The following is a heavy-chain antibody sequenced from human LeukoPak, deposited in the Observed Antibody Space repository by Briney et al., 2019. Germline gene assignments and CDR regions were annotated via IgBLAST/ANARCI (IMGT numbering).Heavy chain of an antibody. Sequence: GGSLRLSCAASGFTFSTYAMSWVRQAPGKGLEYVSAISSNGGSTYYADSVKGRFTISRDNSKNTLYLQMSSLRAEDTAVYYCVKPMGVTTTFDYWGQGTLVTVSS. J-gene: IGHJ4*02. CDR2: ISSNGGST. D-gene: IGHD4-11*01. CDR1: GFTFSTYA. V-gene: IGHV3-64D*09. CDR3: VKPMGVTTTFDY.